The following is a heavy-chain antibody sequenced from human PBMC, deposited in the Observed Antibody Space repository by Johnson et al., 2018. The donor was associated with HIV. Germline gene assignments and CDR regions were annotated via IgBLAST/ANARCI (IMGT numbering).Heavy chain of an antibody. CDR3: AKDKGVWGFDAFDI. V-gene: IGHV3-30*02. D-gene: IGHD3-16*01. CDR1: GFTFSSYG. CDR2: IRYDGSNK. J-gene: IGHJ3*02. Sequence: QVQLVESGGGVVQPGRSLRLSCAASGFTFSSYGMHWVRQAPGKGLEWVAFIRYDGSNKYYTDSVKGQFTISRDNSKNTLYLQMNSLRAEDTAVYYCAKDKGVWGFDAFDIWGQGTMVTVSS.